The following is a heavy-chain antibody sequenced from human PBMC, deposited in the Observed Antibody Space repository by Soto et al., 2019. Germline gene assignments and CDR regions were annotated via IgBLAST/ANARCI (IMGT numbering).Heavy chain of an antibody. CDR1: GFTFSSYG. J-gene: IGHJ4*02. Sequence: GGSLRLSCAASGFTFSSYGMHWVRQAPGKGLEWVAVISYDGSNKYYADSVKGRFTISRDNSKNTLYLQMNSLRAEDTAVYYCAKERWYSSSWYEDYWGQGTLVTVSS. CDR2: ISYDGSNK. V-gene: IGHV3-30*18. D-gene: IGHD6-13*01. CDR3: AKERWYSSSWYEDY.